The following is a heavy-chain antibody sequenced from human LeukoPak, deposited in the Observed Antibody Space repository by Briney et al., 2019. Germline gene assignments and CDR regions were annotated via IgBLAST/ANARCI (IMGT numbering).Heavy chain of an antibody. D-gene: IGHD2-15*01. CDR2: ISWNSGSI. J-gene: IGHJ6*02. V-gene: IGHV3-9*01. Sequence: PGGSLRLSCAASGFTFDDYAMHWVRQAPGKGLVWVSGISWNSGSIGYADSVKGRFTISRDNAKNSLYLQMNSLRAEDTALYYCAKDIGMGYYYYYGMDVWGQGTTVTVSS. CDR1: GFTFDDYA. CDR3: AKDIGMGYYYYYGMDV.